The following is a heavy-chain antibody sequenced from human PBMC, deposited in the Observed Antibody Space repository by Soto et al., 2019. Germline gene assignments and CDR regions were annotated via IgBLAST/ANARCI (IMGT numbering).Heavy chain of an antibody. D-gene: IGHD2-2*01. J-gene: IGHJ6*02. CDR3: ARALDCVRTGCFDYFYYWVDL. V-gene: IGHV1-18*04. Sequence: ASVKVSCKASGYTFTIYGISWERQAPGQGLEWMGWISAYHGNTNYAQKLQVRVTMTTDTYTSTAYREVRSLRSDDTAVYCRARALDCVRTGCFDYFYYWVDLWGQGTPGNVSS. CDR2: ISAYHGNT. CDR1: GYTFTIYG.